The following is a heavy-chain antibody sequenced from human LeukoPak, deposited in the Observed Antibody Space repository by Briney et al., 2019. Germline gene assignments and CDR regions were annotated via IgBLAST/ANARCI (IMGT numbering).Heavy chain of an antibody. D-gene: IGHD3-10*01. J-gene: IGHJ6*04. CDR3: ARSFVDPGPCGMDV. V-gene: IGHV1-46*01. CDR2: IKPSGGST. Sequence: ASVKVSCKASGYTFTRYYMHWVRQAPGQGLEWMGRIKPSGGSTSYAQKFQGRVTMTRDTSTSTVYMKLSSLRSEDTAVYYCARSFVDPGPCGMDVWGKATTVTVSS. CDR1: GYTFTRYY.